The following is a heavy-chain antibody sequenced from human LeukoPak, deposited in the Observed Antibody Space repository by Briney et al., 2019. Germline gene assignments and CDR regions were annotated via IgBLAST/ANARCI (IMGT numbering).Heavy chain of an antibody. Sequence: ASVKVSCKASGYTFTSYDINRVRQATGQGREWMGWMNPNSGNTGYAQKFQGRVTITRNTSITTAYMELGSLRSEDTAVYYCARAPRYDFWSGYPYYFDYWGQGTLVTVSS. D-gene: IGHD3/OR15-3a*01. CDR2: MNPNSGNT. CDR1: GYTFTSYD. CDR3: ARAPRYDFWSGYPYYFDY. V-gene: IGHV1-8*03. J-gene: IGHJ4*02.